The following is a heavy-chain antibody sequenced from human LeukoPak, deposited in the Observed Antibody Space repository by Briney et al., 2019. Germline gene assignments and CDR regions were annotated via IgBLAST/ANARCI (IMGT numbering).Heavy chain of an antibody. CDR2: IYYSGST. Sequence: SETLSLTCTVSGGSISSYYWSWIRQPPGKGLEWIGYIYYSGSTNYNPSLKSRVTISVDTSKNQFPLKLSSVTAADTAVYYCARGSSGYSPWGQGTLITVSS. J-gene: IGHJ5*02. D-gene: IGHD3-22*01. V-gene: IGHV4-59*01. CDR1: GGSISSYY. CDR3: ARGSSGYSP.